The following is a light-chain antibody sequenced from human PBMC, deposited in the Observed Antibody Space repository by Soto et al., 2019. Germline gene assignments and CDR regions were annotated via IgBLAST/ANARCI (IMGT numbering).Light chain of an antibody. CDR1: TSDSDGHNY. J-gene: IGLJ2*01. Sequence: QSALTQPASVSGSPGQSITISCTGTTSDSDGHNYVSWYQQHPGTAPKLMIYEVTNRPSGVSHRFSGSKSGDTASLTISGLQAEDEAEYCCSSYTANNTPVFGGGTKVTVL. CDR3: SSYTANNTPV. V-gene: IGLV2-14*01. CDR2: EVT.